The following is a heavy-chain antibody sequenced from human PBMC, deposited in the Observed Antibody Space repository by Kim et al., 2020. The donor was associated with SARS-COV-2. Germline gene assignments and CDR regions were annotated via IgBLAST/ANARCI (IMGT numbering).Heavy chain of an antibody. CDR1: GFTFSSDW. J-gene: IGHJ6*02. CDR2: INQGGSGR. Sequence: GGSLRLSCAASGFTFSSDWMTWVRQAPGKGLEWVGNINQGGSGRHYVDSLKGRFTISRYNAKKSLYLQVDSLRAEDTAAYYCVRDMDVWGQGTTVTVAS. CDR3: VRDMDV. V-gene: IGHV3-7*01.